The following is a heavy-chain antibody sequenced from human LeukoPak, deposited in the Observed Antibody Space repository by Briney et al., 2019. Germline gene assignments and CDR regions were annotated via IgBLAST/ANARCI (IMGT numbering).Heavy chain of an antibody. Sequence: PSETLSLTCAVYGGSFSGCYWSWIRQPPGKGLEWIGEINHSGSTNYNPSLKSRVTISVDTSKNQFSLKLSSVTAADTAVYYCARHYYYGSGRYFDYWGQGTLVTVSS. CDR2: INHSGST. CDR1: GGSFSGCY. D-gene: IGHD3-10*01. J-gene: IGHJ4*02. V-gene: IGHV4-34*01. CDR3: ARHYYYGSGRYFDY.